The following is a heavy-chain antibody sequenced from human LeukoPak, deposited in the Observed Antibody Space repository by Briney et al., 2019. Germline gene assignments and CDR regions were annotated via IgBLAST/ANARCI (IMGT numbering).Heavy chain of an antibody. CDR3: AREGRFRLTNTDGARFWNGPPGHYYYMDV. CDR1: GGSFSGYY. Sequence: SETLSLTCAVYGGSFSGYYWSWIRQPPGKGLEWIGEINHSGSTNSNPSLKSRVTISVDTSKNQFSLKLSSVTAADTAVYYCAREGRFRLTNTDGARFWNGPPGHYYYMDVWGKGTTVTVSS. D-gene: IGHD1-1*01. V-gene: IGHV4-34*01. J-gene: IGHJ6*03. CDR2: INHSGST.